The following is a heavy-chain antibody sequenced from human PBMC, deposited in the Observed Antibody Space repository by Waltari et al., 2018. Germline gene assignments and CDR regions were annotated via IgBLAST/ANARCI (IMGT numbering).Heavy chain of an antibody. D-gene: IGHD3-3*01. CDR2: INDSGNT. CDR1: SESFSAYS. CDR3: ARGRPSDDGRLLGFFD. V-gene: IGHV4-34*01. J-gene: IGHJ4*02. Sequence: QVQLQQWGVGLLKPSETLSLTGAVPSESFSAYSWNWIRQPPGKGLGWIGEINDSGNTNYNSSLRSRVTILADASKVQVSLKLRAATAADTAMYYCARGRPSDDGRLLGFFDWGQGILVTVAS.